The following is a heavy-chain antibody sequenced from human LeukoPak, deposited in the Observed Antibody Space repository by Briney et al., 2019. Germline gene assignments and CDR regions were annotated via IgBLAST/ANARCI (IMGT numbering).Heavy chain of an antibody. D-gene: IGHD3-10*01. CDR2: IYWNDDK. Sequence: SGPTLVNPTQTLTLTCTFSGFSLSTSGVGVGWIRQPPGKALEWLALIYWNDDKRYSPSLKSRLTITKDTSKNQVVLTMTNMGPVDTATYYCAHSANTLFYYGSGSYYNPNNWFDPWGQGTLVTVSS. CDR1: GFSLSTSGVG. CDR3: AHSANTLFYYGSGSYYNPNNWFDP. J-gene: IGHJ5*02. V-gene: IGHV2-5*01.